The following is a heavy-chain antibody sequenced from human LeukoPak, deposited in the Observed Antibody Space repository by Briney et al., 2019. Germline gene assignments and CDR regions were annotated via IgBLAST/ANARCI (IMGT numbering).Heavy chain of an antibody. D-gene: IGHD3-22*01. CDR1: GGSFSGYY. V-gene: IGHV4-34*01. J-gene: IGHJ4*02. CDR2: INHSGST. CDR3: ARTRDYYDSSGYPTTAYYFDY. Sequence: SETLSLTCAVYGGSFSGYYWSWIRLPPGKGLEWIGEINHSGSTNYNPSLKSRVTISVDTSKNQFSLKLSSVTAADTAVYYCARTRDYYDSSGYPTTAYYFDYWGQGTLVTVSS.